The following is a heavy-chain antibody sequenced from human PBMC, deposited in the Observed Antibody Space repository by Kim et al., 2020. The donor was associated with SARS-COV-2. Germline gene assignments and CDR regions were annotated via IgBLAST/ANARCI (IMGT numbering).Heavy chain of an antibody. D-gene: IGHD1-26*01. J-gene: IGHJ4*02. CDR3: ARDRLIVGTTGGLDC. Sequence: DSGKGRFTISRDNANNFLFLQMDSLRVEDTAVYYCARDRLIVGTTGGLDCWGQGTLVTVSS. V-gene: IGHV3-7*03.